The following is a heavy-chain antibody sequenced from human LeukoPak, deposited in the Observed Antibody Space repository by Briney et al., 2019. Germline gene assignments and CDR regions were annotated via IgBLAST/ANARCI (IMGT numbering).Heavy chain of an antibody. Sequence: DSVRGRFTISRDNSKNTLYLQMNSLRAEDTAVYYCAKGARLRVSCDYWGQGTLVTVSS. V-gene: IGHV3-23*01. CDR3: AKGARLRVSCDY. J-gene: IGHJ4*02. D-gene: IGHD3-16*01.